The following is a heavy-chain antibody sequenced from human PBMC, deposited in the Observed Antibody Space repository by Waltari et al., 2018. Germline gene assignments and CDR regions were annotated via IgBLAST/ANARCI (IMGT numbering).Heavy chain of an antibody. D-gene: IGHD3-22*01. CDR3: AKERESSGYFDY. CDR1: GFTFSNYA. CDR2: ISGRGDRT. V-gene: IGHV3-23*01. J-gene: IGHJ4*02. Sequence: EVQLLASGGDLVQPGGFLRVSCSSSGFTFSNYAMSWVRQTPGKGLEWVSAISGRGDRTYFADYGNGRFTISRDNSQSTLYLQMKSLRAEDTAVYYCAKERESSGYFDYWGQGTLVTVSS.